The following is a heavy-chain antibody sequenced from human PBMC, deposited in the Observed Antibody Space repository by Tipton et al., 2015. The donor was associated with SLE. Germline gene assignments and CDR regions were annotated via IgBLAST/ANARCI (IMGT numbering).Heavy chain of an antibody. Sequence: TLSLTCTVSGGSISTYYWSWIRQPPGKGLEWIGYIYYSGNTNYNPSLQRRVTISVDTSKNQFSLNLSSVTAADTAVYYCATTAAADKGWFDPWGQGNLVTVSS. D-gene: IGHD6-13*01. CDR2: IYYSGNT. V-gene: IGHV4-59*12. CDR1: GGSISTYY. J-gene: IGHJ5*02. CDR3: ATTAAADKGWFDP.